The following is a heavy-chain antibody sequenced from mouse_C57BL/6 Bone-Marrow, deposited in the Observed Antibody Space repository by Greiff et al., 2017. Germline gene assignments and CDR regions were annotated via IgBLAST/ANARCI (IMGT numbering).Heavy chain of an antibody. CDR1: GFTFSSYA. Sequence: EVKVVESGGGLVKPGGSLKLSCAASGFTFSSYAMSWVRQTPEKRLEWVATISDGGSYTYYPDNVKGRFTISRDNAKNNLYLQMSHLKSEATAMYYCARENYGGAYWGQGTLVTVSA. CDR2: ISDGGSYT. CDR3: ARENYGGAY. V-gene: IGHV5-4*01. D-gene: IGHD1-2*01. J-gene: IGHJ3*01.